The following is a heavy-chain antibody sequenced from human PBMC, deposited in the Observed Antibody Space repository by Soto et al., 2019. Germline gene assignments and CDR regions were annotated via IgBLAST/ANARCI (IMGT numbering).Heavy chain of an antibody. CDR2: IYSGGST. D-gene: IGHD5-12*01. Sequence: PGGSLRLSCAASGFTVSSNYMSWVRQAPGKGLEWVSVIYSGGSTYYADSVKGRFTISRDNSKNTLYLQMNSLRAEDTAVYYCARDRRDGYNYYDYWGQGNLVTV. V-gene: IGHV3-53*01. CDR1: GFTVSSNY. J-gene: IGHJ4*02. CDR3: ARDRRDGYNYYDY.